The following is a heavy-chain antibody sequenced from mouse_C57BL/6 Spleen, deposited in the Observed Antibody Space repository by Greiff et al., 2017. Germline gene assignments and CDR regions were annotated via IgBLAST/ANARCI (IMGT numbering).Heavy chain of an antibody. CDR3: ARDLYGSEGFDV. D-gene: IGHD1-1*01. J-gene: IGHJ1*03. Sequence: EVQRVESGAELVKPGASVKLSCTASGFNINDYSMHWVKQRPEQGLEWIGRIDPEDGETKYAPKFQGKATIAADTSSNTAYLQLSSLTSEDTAVYYCARDLYGSEGFDVWGTGTTVTVSS. CDR2: IDPEDGET. V-gene: IGHV14-2*01. CDR1: GFNINDYS.